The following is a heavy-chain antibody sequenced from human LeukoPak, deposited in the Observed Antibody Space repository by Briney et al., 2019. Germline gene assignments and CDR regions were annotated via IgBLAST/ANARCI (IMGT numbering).Heavy chain of an antibody. CDR3: AKDIFSWAHDS. J-gene: IGHJ5*01. CDR1: GFTLSRKA. V-gene: IGHV3-23*01. Sequence: GGSLGLSFVASGFTLSRKARSLLRRAPGGGVQRVPSLAGRDYTTWCAARVRGRCTIFRDRSKGTVCLQMNSLRVEDAAIYYRAKDIFSWAHDSWGQGLLVTVS. CDR2: LAGRDYTT. D-gene: IGHD3-3*02.